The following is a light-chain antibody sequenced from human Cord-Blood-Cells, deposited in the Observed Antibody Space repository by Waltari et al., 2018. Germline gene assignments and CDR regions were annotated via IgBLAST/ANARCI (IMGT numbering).Light chain of an antibody. V-gene: IGLV2-11*01. CDR3: CSYAGSYTGV. Sequence: TGTSSDVGGYNYVSWYQQHPGKAPKLMIYDVSKRPSGVPDRFSGSKSGNTASLTISGLQAEDEADYYCCSYAGSYTGVFGGGTKLTVL. CDR2: DVS. J-gene: IGLJ3*02. CDR1: SSDVGGYNY.